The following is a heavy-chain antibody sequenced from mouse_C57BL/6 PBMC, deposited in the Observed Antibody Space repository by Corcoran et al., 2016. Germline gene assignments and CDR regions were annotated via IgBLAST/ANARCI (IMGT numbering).Heavy chain of an antibody. Sequence: QIQLVQSGPELKKPGETVKISCKASGYTFTTYGMSWVKQAPGKGLKWMGWINTYSGVPTYADDFKGRFAFSLETSASTAYLQINNLKNEDTATYFCARSTAQAFAYWGQGTLVTVS. CDR3: ARSTAQAFAY. J-gene: IGHJ3*01. CDR2: INTYSGVP. V-gene: IGHV9-3*01. CDR1: GYTFTTYG. D-gene: IGHD3-2*02.